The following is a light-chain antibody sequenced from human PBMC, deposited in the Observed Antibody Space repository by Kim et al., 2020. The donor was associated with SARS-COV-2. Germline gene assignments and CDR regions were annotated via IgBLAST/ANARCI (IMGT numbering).Light chain of an antibody. V-gene: IGLV3-19*01. J-gene: IGLJ1*01. CDR2: GKN. CDR1: RRRSYL. Sequence: GQTDRITCQGARRRSYLASVYRQKPGRAPVLVSYGKNNRPSGMPARFSVSSSGNTASLTITGAQAEDEADYYCNSRDSFGNRLLYVFGAGTKVTVL. CDR3: NSRDSFGNRLLYV.